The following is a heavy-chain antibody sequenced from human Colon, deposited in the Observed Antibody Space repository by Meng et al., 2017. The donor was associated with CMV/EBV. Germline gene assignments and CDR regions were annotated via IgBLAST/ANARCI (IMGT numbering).Heavy chain of an antibody. CDR2: ISNGGTNT. Sequence: GESLKISCEASGFTFSSYPMHWVRQVPGKGLEWVAVISNGGTNTYYAHSVKGRYTISRDNSKKTLYLQMGSLSAEDTAVYYCAREVVPPRRMDVWGQGTTVTVSS. D-gene: IGHD2-2*01. J-gene: IGHJ6*02. CDR1: GFTFSSYP. CDR3: AREVVPPRRMDV. V-gene: IGHV3-30*04.